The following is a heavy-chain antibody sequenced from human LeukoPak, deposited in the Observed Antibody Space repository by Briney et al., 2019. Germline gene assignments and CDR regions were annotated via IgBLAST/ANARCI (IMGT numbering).Heavy chain of an antibody. CDR2: VNLQGST. CDR1: GGSITSTNY. CDR3: ARREIDSYPGAFDY. Sequence: KTSETLSLTCGVSGGSITSTNYWTWVRQPPGKGLEWIGEVNLQGSTNYNPSLMGRVAISVDMSENHISLQLTSVTAADTAVYYCARREIDSYPGAFDYWGQGTLVTVSS. D-gene: IGHD5-24*01. V-gene: IGHV4-4*02. J-gene: IGHJ4*02.